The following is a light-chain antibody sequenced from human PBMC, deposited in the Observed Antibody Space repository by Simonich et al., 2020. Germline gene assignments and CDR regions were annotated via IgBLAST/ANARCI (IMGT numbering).Light chain of an antibody. CDR2: WAS. CDR3: QQYYSTPIT. Sequence: DIVMTQSPDSLAVSLGERATINCKSSQSVLYSSNNKNYLAWYQPKPEQPPKLLIYWASTRESGVPDRFSGSGSGTDFTLTISSLQAEDVAVYYCQQYYSTPITFGQGTRLEIK. CDR1: QSVLYSSNNKNY. J-gene: IGKJ5*01. V-gene: IGKV4-1*01.